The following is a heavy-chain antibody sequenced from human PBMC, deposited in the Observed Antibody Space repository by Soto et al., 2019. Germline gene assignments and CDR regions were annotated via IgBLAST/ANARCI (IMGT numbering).Heavy chain of an antibody. Sequence: SVKVSCKASGGSLSTNPISWVRQAPGQGLEWMGGTGSGTGPGDHAQKFQGRLTVTADKSTSTVYMELTNLSSGDTAVYYCARRDSGGFYRFFDSWGQGTLVTVSS. J-gene: IGHJ4*02. CDR1: GGSLSTNP. CDR2: TGSGTGPG. V-gene: IGHV1-69*06. D-gene: IGHD2-15*01. CDR3: ARRDSGGFYRFFDS.